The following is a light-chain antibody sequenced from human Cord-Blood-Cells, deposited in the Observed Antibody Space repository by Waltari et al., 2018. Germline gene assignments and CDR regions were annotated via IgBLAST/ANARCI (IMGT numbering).Light chain of an antibody. CDR3: QQYNSYSGT. CDR1: QSISSW. CDR2: DAS. V-gene: IGKV1-5*01. J-gene: IGKJ1*01. Sequence: DIQMTQSPSTLSASVGDRVTITCRASQSISSWLAWYQQKPGKAPKLLIYDASSLESGVSSRFSGSGSGTEFTLTISSLQPDGFATYYCQQYNSYSGTFGQGTKVEIK.